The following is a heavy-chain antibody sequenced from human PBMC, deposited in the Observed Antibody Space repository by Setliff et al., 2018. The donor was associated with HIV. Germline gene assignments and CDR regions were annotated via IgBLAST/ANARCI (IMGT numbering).Heavy chain of an antibody. J-gene: IGHJ4*02. V-gene: IGHV4-39*01. D-gene: IGHD6-6*01. Sequence: PSETLSLTCTVSGASISSAIYYWGWIRQPPGKGLEWIGTVYYSGNTYYNPSLKRRITISVDTSKNQFSLKLSSVTAADTAVHYCARCIAARRFDYWGQGTLVTVSS. CDR2: VYYSGNT. CDR3: ARCIAARRFDY. CDR1: GASISSAIYY.